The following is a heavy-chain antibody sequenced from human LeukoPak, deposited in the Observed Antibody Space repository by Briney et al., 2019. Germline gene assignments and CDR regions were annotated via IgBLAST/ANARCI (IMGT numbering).Heavy chain of an antibody. D-gene: IGHD3-10*01. V-gene: IGHV3-21*01. CDR3: AREKWFGDSETYYFDY. J-gene: IGHJ4*02. CDR2: ISRSNSYI. CDR1: GFTFSTYS. Sequence: GSLRLSCAASGFTFSTYSMNWVRQAPGKGLEWVSSISRSNSYIYYADSVKGRFTISRDNAKNSLYLHMNSLRAEDTAVYYCAREKWFGDSETYYFDYWGQGTLVTVSS.